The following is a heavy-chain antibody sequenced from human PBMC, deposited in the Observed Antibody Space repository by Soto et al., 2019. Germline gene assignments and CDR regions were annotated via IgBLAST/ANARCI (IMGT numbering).Heavy chain of an antibody. CDR3: AGVYDFWSGYRNGYFDL. V-gene: IGHV1-3*01. D-gene: IGHD3-3*01. CDR1: GYTFTSYA. J-gene: IGHJ2*01. Sequence: QVQLVQSGAEVKKPGASVKVSCKASGYTFTSYAMHWVRQAPGQRLEWMGWINAGNGNTKYSQKFQGRVTITRDTSASTAYMELSSLRSEDTAVYYCAGVYDFWSGYRNGYFDLWGRGTLVTVSS. CDR2: INAGNGNT.